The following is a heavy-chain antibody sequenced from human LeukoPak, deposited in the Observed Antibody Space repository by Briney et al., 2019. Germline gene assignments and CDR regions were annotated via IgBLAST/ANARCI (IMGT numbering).Heavy chain of an antibody. CDR3: ARVGQWLVPGDY. V-gene: IGHV1-46*01. Sequence: ASVKVSCKASGYTFTSYYMHWVRQAPGQGLAWMGIINPSGGSTSYAQKFQGRVTMTRDTSTSTVYMELSSLRSEDTAVYYCARVGQWLVPGDYWGQGTLVTVSS. CDR2: INPSGGST. CDR1: GYTFTSYY. D-gene: IGHD6-19*01. J-gene: IGHJ4*02.